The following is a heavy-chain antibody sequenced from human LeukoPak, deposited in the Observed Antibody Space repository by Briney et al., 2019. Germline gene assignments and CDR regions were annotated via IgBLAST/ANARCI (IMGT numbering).Heavy chain of an antibody. CDR2: ISAYNGNT. V-gene: IGHV1-18*01. CDR1: GYTFTRYG. Sequence: ASVKVSCKASGYTFTRYGISWVRQAPGQGLEWMGWISAYNGNTKYAPNLQGRVTMTTDTSTRTAYTELSGLRSDATAPHYIASGKSGLRYLDWSKDYGGQGTLVNVSS. CDR3: ASGKSGLRYLDWSKDY. D-gene: IGHD3-9*01. J-gene: IGHJ4*02.